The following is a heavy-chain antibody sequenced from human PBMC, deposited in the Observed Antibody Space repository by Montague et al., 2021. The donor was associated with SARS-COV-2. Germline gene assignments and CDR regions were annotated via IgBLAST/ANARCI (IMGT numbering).Heavy chain of an antibody. CDR2: IYYSGST. D-gene: IGHD5-12*01. CDR3: ARGDLRWRRWGYYDY. J-gene: IGHJ4*02. V-gene: IGHV4-39*01. Sequence: SETLSLTCTVPGGSINSSSYYWGWLRQSPGKGLEWIGSIYYSGSTYHNPSLKSRVTMSVDTSKNQFSLKLSSVTAADTAVYYCARGDLRWRRWGYYDYWGQGTLVTVSS. CDR1: GGSINSSSYY.